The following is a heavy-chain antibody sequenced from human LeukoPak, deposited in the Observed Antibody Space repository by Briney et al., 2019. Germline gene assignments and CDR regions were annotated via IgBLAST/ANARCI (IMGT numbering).Heavy chain of an antibody. CDR3: ARYGDTYLDITILGARDAFDI. J-gene: IGHJ3*02. Sequence: SVKVSCKASGGTFSSYAISWVRQAPGQGLEWMGGIIPIFGTANYAQKFQGRVTITTDESTSTAYMELSSLRSEDTAVYYCARYGDTYLDITILGARDAFDIWGQGTMVTVSS. CDR2: IIPIFGTA. V-gene: IGHV1-69*05. CDR1: GGTFSSYA. D-gene: IGHD3-3*01.